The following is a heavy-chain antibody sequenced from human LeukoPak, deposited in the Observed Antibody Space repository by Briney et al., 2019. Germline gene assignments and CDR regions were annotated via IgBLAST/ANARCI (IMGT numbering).Heavy chain of an antibody. CDR1: GYTFTSYA. Sequence: ASVKVSCKASGYTFTSYAMNWVRQAPGQGLEWMGWINTNTGNPTYAQGFTGRFVFSLDTSVSTAYLQISSLKAEDTAVYYCARVGTSSSSWLPDAFDIWGQGQWSPSLQ. CDR3: ARVGTSSSSWLPDAFDI. V-gene: IGHV7-4-1*02. J-gene: IGHJ3*02. CDR2: INTNTGNP. D-gene: IGHD6-13*01.